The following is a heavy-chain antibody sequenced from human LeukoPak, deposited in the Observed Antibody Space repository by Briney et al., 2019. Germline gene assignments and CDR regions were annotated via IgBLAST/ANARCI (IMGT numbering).Heavy chain of an antibody. CDR3: VSLTTMYSWFDP. D-gene: IGHD4-11*01. J-gene: IGHJ5*02. V-gene: IGHV4-38-2*02. Sequence: PSETLSLTCTVSGYFITSGYYWGWIRQPPGKGLEWIGSIYHSGSTYCNPSLKSRVTISVDTSKNQFALRLNSVTAADTAVYYCVSLTTMYSWFDPWGQGILVTVSS. CDR2: IYHSGST. CDR1: GYFITSGYY.